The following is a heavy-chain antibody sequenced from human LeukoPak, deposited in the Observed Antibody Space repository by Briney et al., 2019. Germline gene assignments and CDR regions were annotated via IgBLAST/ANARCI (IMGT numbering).Heavy chain of an antibody. D-gene: IGHD6-13*01. CDR3: ARVYSSSWYWFDP. J-gene: IGHJ5*02. CDR2: IKQDGSEK. CDR1: GFTFSSYW. V-gene: IGHV3-7*04. Sequence: GGCLRLSCAASGFTFSSYWMSWVRQAPGKGLEWVANIKQDGSEKYYVDSVKGRFTISRDNAKNSLYLQMNSLRAEDTAVYYCARVYSSSWYWFDPWGQGTLVTVSS.